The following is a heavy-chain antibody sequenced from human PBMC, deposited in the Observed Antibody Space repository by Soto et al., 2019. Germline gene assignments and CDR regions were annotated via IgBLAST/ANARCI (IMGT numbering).Heavy chain of an antibody. D-gene: IGHD4-17*01. CDR3: ARDFELVSGYDYGDYFTRGYYFDY. CDR2: ISSSSSYI. CDR1: GFTFSSYS. J-gene: IGHJ4*02. V-gene: IGHV3-21*01. Sequence: GGSLRLSCAASGFTFSSYSMNWVRQAPGKGLEWVSSISSSSSYIYYADSVKGRFTISRDNAKNSLYLQMNSLRAEDTAVYYCARDFELVSGYDYGDYFTRGYYFDYWGQGTLVTVSS.